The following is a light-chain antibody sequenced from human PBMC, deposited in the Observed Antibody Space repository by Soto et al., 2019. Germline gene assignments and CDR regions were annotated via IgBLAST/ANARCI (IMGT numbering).Light chain of an antibody. Sequence: DIQMTQSPSSLSASVGDRVTISCRASQSISNFLNWYRQKSGKAPKLLIHTTSSLQSGVPSRFSASGTGTDFTLTISSLQPEDFATYYCQQSYSTPQTFGGGTKVEI. J-gene: IGKJ4*01. CDR3: QQSYSTPQT. CDR1: QSISNF. CDR2: TTS. V-gene: IGKV1-39*01.